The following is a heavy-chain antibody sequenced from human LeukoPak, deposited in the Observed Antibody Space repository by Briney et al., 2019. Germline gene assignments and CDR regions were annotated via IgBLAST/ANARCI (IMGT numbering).Heavy chain of an antibody. CDR2: IKSKTEGGTT. Sequence: GGSLRLSCAASGFTFSNAWMSWVRQAPGKGLEWVGRIKSKTEGGTTDYAAPVKGRFTISRDDSKNTLYLQMNSLKIEDTTVYYCTTAPYYYGSGGALDYRGQGTLVTVSS. D-gene: IGHD3-10*01. V-gene: IGHV3-15*01. J-gene: IGHJ4*02. CDR3: TTAPYYYGSGGALDY. CDR1: GFTFSNAW.